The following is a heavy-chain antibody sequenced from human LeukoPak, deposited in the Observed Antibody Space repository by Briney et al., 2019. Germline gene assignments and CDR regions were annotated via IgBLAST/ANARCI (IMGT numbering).Heavy chain of an antibody. CDR3: ARGVTYYDILTGYMGHFDY. CDR1: GGSFSGYY. D-gene: IGHD3-9*01. CDR2: INHSGST. V-gene: IGHV4-34*01. J-gene: IGHJ4*02. Sequence: SETLSLTCAVYGGSFSGYYWSWIRQPPGKGLEWIGEINHSGSTNYNPSLKSRVTISVDTSKNQFSLKLSSVTAADTAVYYCARGVTYYDILTGYMGHFDYWGQGTLVTVSS.